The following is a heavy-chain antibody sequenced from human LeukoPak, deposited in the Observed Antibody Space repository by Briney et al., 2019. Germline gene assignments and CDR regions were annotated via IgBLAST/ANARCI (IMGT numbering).Heavy chain of an antibody. Sequence: GGSLRLSCAASGFTFRSYAMSWVRQAPGKGLEWVSVISGSGGSTYYADSVKGRFTISRAKNTLYLQMNSLRAEDTAVYYCAKGLYSGSYDGFDSWDQGALVTVSS. CDR2: ISGSGGST. J-gene: IGHJ4*02. D-gene: IGHD1-26*01. V-gene: IGHV3-23*01. CDR3: AKGLYSGSYDGFDS. CDR1: GFTFRSYA.